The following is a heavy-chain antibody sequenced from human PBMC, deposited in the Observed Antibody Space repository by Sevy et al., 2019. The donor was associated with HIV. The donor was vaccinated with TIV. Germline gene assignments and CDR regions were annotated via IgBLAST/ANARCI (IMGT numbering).Heavy chain of an antibody. D-gene: IGHD2-2*01. V-gene: IGHV1-46*03. J-gene: IGHJ4*02. CDR3: ARGDGTGRCFDS. CDR1: GYTFTNYY. CDR2: INPSGGST. Sequence: ASVKVSCKTSGYTFTNYYIHWVRQAPGQGLEWMGVINPSGGSTYYAQKFRGRVIMTRDTSTTTIYMDLSSLRSEDTAVYFCARGDGTGRCFDSWGQGTLVTVSS.